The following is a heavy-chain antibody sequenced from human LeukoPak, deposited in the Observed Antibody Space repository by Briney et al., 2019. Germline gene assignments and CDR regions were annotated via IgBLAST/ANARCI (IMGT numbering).Heavy chain of an antibody. D-gene: IGHD3-16*02. Sequence: ASVKVSCKASGGTFSSYTISWVRQAPGQGLEWMGWISAYNGNTNYAQKLQGRVTMTTDTSTSTAYMELRSLRSDDTAVYYCARVISSGNWFDPWGQGTLVTVSS. CDR1: GGTFSSYT. J-gene: IGHJ5*02. CDR3: ARVISSGNWFDP. V-gene: IGHV1-18*01. CDR2: ISAYNGNT.